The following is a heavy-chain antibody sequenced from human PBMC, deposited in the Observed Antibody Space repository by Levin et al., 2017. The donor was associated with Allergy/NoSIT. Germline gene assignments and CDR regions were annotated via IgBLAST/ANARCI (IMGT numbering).Heavy chain of an antibody. V-gene: IGHV3-30-3*01. CDR1: GFTFSSYA. Sequence: GESLKISCAASGFTFSSYAMHWVRQAPGKGLEWVAVISYEGSNKYYADSVKGRFTISRDNSKNTLYLQMNRLRAEDTAVYYCARGDDILTGYYMAFYHYGMNVWGQGTTVTVSS. D-gene: IGHD3-9*01. CDR3: ARGDDILTGYYMAFYHYGMNV. J-gene: IGHJ6*02. CDR2: ISYEGSNK.